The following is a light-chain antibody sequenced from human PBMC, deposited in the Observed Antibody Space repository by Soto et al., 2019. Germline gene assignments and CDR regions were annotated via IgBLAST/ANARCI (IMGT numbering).Light chain of an antibody. J-gene: IGKJ4*01. CDR2: EAY. CDR3: KQSDNPPLT. Sequence: DIQMTQSPSSLSASLGDRVTITCQASQDISDYLNWYQQKPGEAHKLLIYEAYNLETGVQSRFSGSGSGTDFTFTIRTLQPEDIATYYCKQSDNPPLTFGGGTKVDIK. V-gene: IGKV1-33*01. CDR1: QDISDY.